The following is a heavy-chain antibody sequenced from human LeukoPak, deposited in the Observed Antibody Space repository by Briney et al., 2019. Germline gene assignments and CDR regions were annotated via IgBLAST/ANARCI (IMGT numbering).Heavy chain of an antibody. J-gene: IGHJ1*01. CDR3: ATYSSLNRREFQY. Sequence: GGSLRLSCAASGFTFSSYSMNWVRQAPGKGLEWVSYISSSSSTIYYADSVKGRFTISRDNAKNSLYLQMNSLRAEDTAVYYCATYSSLNRREFQYWGQGTLLTVSS. CDR2: ISSSSSTI. V-gene: IGHV3-48*04. CDR1: GFTFSSYS. D-gene: IGHD3-22*01.